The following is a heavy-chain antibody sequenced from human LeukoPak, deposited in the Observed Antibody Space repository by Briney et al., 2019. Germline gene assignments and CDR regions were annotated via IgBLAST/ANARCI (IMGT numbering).Heavy chain of an antibody. J-gene: IGHJ4*02. Sequence: GGSLRLSCAASGFTLSSYGMHWVRQAPGKGLEWVAFIRYDGSNKYYADSVKGRFTISRDNSKNTLYLQMNSLRAEDTAVYYCAKGRAYSSSWSPSDYWGQGTLVTVSS. D-gene: IGHD6-13*01. CDR3: AKGRAYSSSWSPSDY. CDR1: GFTLSSYG. CDR2: IRYDGSNK. V-gene: IGHV3-30*02.